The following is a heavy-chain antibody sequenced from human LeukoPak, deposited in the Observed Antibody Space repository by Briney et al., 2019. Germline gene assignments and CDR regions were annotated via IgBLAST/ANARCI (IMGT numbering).Heavy chain of an antibody. V-gene: IGHV3-7*01. J-gene: IGHJ4*02. CDR3: ATDRGWRTSGYYLYYFEY. D-gene: IGHD3-3*01. CDR2: IKHDGSEK. Sequence: PGGSLRLSCAASGFIFTNYFTSWVRQAPGKGLEWVASIKHDGSEKYYVDSVRGRFTISRDNTKNSLYLQMSSLRAEDTAVYYCATDRGWRTSGYYLYYFEYWGQGTLVTFSS. CDR1: GFIFTNYF.